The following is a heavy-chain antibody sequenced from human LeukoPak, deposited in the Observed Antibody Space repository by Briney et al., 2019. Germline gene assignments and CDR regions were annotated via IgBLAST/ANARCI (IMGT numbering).Heavy chain of an antibody. J-gene: IGHJ4*02. Sequence: PGRSLRLSCAASGFTFSSYGMYWVRQAPGKGLEWVAAISYDGSKKYYTDSVKGRITISRDNSKNTLDLQMNSLRAEDSALYYCARDPAHYLRYGYFDYWGQGTLVTVSS. D-gene: IGHD4-17*01. CDR1: GFTFSSYG. CDR2: ISYDGSKK. V-gene: IGHV3-30*03. CDR3: ARDPAHYLRYGYFDY.